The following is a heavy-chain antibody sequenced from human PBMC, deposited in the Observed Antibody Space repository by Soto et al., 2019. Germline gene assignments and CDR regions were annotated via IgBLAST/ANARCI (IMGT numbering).Heavy chain of an antibody. CDR2: FHYSGST. V-gene: IGHV4-39*01. Sequence: SETLSLTCTVSGGSISSRDSYWGWIRQPPGKGLEWIGGFHYSGSTYYNPSLKSRVTISVDTSKNQLSLRVTSVTAADTAVYYCARGFGRSHFDYWGQGTLVTVSS. J-gene: IGHJ4*02. D-gene: IGHD3-16*01. CDR3: ARGFGRSHFDY. CDR1: GGSISSRDSY.